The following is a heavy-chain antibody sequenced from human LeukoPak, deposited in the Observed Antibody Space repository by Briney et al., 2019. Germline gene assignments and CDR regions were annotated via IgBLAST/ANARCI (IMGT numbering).Heavy chain of an antibody. Sequence: GGSLRLSCAASGFTFSSYSRNWVRPAPGKGLEWVSYISSSSSTIYYADSVKGRFTISRDNAKNALYLQMNSLRAENTAVYYSARRYDFWSGYYTAYFDYWGQGTLVTVSS. CDR1: GFTFSSYS. CDR3: ARRYDFWSGYYTAYFDY. CDR2: ISSSSSTI. V-gene: IGHV3-48*01. D-gene: IGHD3-3*01. J-gene: IGHJ4*02.